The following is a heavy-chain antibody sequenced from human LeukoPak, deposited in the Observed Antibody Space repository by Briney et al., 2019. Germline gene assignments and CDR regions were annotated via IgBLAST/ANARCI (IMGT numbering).Heavy chain of an antibody. CDR3: ARQGSRNYFDY. J-gene: IGHJ4*02. CDR1: GFTFSDYY. V-gene: IGHV3-11*03. D-gene: IGHD2-2*01. Sequence: ARSLRPASAAAGFTFSDYYTSWISPAPGEGLEWVSYISSSSSYTNNAGSVKARFTISRDNAKNSLYLQRNSLRAEDTAVYACARQGSRNYFDYWGQGTLVTVSS. CDR2: ISSSSSYT.